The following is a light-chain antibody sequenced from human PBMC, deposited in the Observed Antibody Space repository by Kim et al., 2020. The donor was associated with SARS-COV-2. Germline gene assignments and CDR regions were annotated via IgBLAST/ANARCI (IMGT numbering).Light chain of an antibody. Sequence: DIQMTQSPSSLSASVGDRVTITCRASQSISIYLNWYQQKPGKAPKLLMYAASSLQSGVPSRFSGSGTATDFTLTISSLQPEDFATYYCQQSYSTPRTFGQGTQLEI. CDR3: QQSYSTPRT. J-gene: IGKJ2*01. V-gene: IGKV1-39*01. CDR1: QSISIY. CDR2: AAS.